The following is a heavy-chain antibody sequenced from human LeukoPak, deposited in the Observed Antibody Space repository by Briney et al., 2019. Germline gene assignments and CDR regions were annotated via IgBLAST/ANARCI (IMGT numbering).Heavy chain of an antibody. CDR2: IKSKTDGGTT. V-gene: IGHV3-15*01. D-gene: IGHD3-9*01. J-gene: IGHJ4*02. Sequence: PGGSLRLSCAASGFTFSNAWMSWVRQAPGKGLEWVGRIKSKTDGGTTDYAAPVKGRFTISRDDSKNTLYLQMNSLKTEDTAVYSCTTERYDILTGYYYWGQGTLVTVSS. CDR3: TTERYDILTGYYY. CDR1: GFTFSNAW.